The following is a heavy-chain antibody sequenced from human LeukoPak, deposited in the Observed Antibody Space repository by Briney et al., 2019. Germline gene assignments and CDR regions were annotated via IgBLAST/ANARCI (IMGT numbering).Heavy chain of an antibody. CDR2: IWYDGSEK. V-gene: IGHV3-33*01. CDR3: ARIEMATITQVFDY. CDR1: GFTFNSYA. D-gene: IGHD5-24*01. Sequence: GGSLRLSCAASGFTFNSYAMHWVRQAPGKGLEWAAIIWYDGSEKYYADSVKGRFTISRDNSKSTVYLQMNSLRAEDTAVYYCARIEMATITQVFDYWGHGTLVTVSS. J-gene: IGHJ4*01.